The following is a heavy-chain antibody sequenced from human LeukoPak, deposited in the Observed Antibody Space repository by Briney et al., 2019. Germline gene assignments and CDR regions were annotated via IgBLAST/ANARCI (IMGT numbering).Heavy chain of an antibody. CDR3: AKDRHHAFDI. V-gene: IGHV3-21*04. Sequence: GGYLRLYCAASGFTFSSNSMNWLRQAPGKWLEWVSSISSSSSYIYYADSVKGRFTIYRDNAKNSLYLQMNSLRAEDTAVYYCAKDRHHAFDIWGQGTMVTVSS. J-gene: IGHJ3*02. CDR2: ISSSSSYI. CDR1: GFTFSSNS.